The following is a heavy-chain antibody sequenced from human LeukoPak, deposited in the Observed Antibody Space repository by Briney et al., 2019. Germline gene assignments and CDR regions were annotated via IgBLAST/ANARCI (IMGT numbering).Heavy chain of an antibody. Sequence: GGSLRLSCAASGFTFSSYGMHWVRQAPGKGLGWVAVISYDGSNKYYADSVKGRFTISRDNSKNTLFLEMNSLRAEDTAVYYCAKALTSGWYLDAFNIWGQGTMVTVSS. J-gene: IGHJ3*02. V-gene: IGHV3-30*18. CDR1: GFTFSSYG. CDR3: AKALTSGWYLDAFNI. CDR2: ISYDGSNK. D-gene: IGHD6-19*01.